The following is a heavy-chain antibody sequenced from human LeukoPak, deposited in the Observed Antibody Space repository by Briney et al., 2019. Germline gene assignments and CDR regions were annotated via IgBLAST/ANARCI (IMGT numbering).Heavy chain of an antibody. CDR1: GGPISSYY. J-gene: IGHJ3*02. CDR3: ARAISGSYSRAFDI. V-gene: IGHV4-59*01. D-gene: IGHD1-26*01. Sequence: SETLSLTCTVSGGPISSYYWSWIRQPPGKGLEWIGYIYYSGSTNYNPSLKSRVTISVDTSKNQFSLKLSSVTAADTAVYYCARAISGSYSRAFDIWGQGTMVTVSS. CDR2: IYYSGST.